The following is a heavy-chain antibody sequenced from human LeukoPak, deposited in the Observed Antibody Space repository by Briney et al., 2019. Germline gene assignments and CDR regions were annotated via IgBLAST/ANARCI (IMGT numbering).Heavy chain of an antibody. V-gene: IGHV4-39*01. CDR2: IYYSGST. Sequence: LETLSLTCTVSGGSISSYYWGWIRQPPGKGLEWIGSIYYSGSTYYNPSLKSRVTISVDTSKNQFSLKLSSVTAADTAVYYCARQAPPNDAFDIWGQGTMVTVSS. CDR3: ARQAPPNDAFDI. CDR1: GGSISSYY. J-gene: IGHJ3*02.